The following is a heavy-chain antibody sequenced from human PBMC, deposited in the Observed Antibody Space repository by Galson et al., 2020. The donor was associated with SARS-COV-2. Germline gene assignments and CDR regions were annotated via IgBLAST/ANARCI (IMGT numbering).Heavy chain of an antibody. J-gene: IGHJ2*01. Sequence: QAGGSLRLSCAASGLTFSTYGMHWVRQTIGKGLEWVSTIGTAGHTYYAGSVKGRFTISRENAKNSLYLQMNSLRAGDTAVYYCARGGNYYYGSGSWYFDLWGRGTLVTVSS. CDR1: GLTFSTYG. CDR3: ARGGNYYYGSGSWYFDL. D-gene: IGHD3-10*01. CDR2: IGTAGHT. V-gene: IGHV3-13*01.